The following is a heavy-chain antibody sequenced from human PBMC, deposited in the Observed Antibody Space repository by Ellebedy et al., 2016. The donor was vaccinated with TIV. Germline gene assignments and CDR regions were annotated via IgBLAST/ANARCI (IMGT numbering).Heavy chain of an antibody. V-gene: IGHV1-2*02. CDR3: ARVALGAFDI. Sequence: ASVKVSCKASGYTFSGYYIHWVRQAPGQGLEWMGWINPNNSYTNYAQQFQGRITMTRDTSISTGYMELRRLTSYDTAVYFCARVALGAFDIWGQGTMVTVSS. J-gene: IGHJ3*02. CDR2: INPNNSYT. CDR1: GYTFSGYY.